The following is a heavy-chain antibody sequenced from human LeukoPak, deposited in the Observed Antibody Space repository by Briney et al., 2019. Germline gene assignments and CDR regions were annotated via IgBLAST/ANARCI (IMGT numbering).Heavy chain of an antibody. CDR3: ARAGANYYYYMDV. CDR2: ISSSSSTI. Sequence: GGPLLLSCAASGFTFSSYSMNWGRPARGKGLEWVSYISSSSSTIYYADSVKGRFTISRDNAKNSLYLQMNSLRAEDTAVYYCARAGANYYYYMDVWGKGTTVTVSS. D-gene: IGHD4/OR15-4a*01. V-gene: IGHV3-48*04. CDR1: GFTFSSYS. J-gene: IGHJ6*03.